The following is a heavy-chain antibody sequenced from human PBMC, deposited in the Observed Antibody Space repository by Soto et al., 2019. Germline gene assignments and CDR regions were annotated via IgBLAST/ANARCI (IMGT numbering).Heavy chain of an antibody. CDR1: GGSISSSSYY. V-gene: IGHV4-39*01. CDR2: IYYSGST. J-gene: IGHJ5*01. CDR3: ARHWSCYWFDD. Sequence: SEALSLTCIVSGGSISSSSYYWGWIRQPPGKGLEWIGSIYYSGSTYYNPSLKSRVTISVDTSKNQFSLKLSSVTAADTAVFYCARHWSCYWFDDWGHGTPFPVSP.